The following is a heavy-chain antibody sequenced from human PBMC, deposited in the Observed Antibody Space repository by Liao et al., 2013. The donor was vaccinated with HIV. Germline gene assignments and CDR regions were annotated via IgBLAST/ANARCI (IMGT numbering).Heavy chain of an antibody. CDR1: GGSFSGYY. CDR3: AIPSGEPNYYYYYMDV. D-gene: IGHD1-14*01. CDR2: INHSGST. J-gene: IGHJ6*03. V-gene: IGHV4-34*01. Sequence: QVQLQQWGAGLLKPSETLSLTCAVYGGSFSGYYWSWIRQPPGKGLEWIGEINHSGSTNYNPSLKSRVTISVDTSKNQFSLKLSSVTAADTAVYYCAIPSGEPNYYYYYMDVWGKGTTVTVSS.